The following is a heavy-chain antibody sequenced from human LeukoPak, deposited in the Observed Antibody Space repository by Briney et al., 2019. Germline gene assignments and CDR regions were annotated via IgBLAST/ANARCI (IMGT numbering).Heavy chain of an antibody. D-gene: IGHD3-16*01. CDR1: GFIFSSYA. CDR3: AKASRDLGYYFDY. CDR2: ISGSGGST. Sequence: GGSLRLPCAASGFIFSSYAMSWVRQAPGKGLEWVSGISGSGGSTYYADSVKGRFTISRDNSKNTLYLQMNSLRAEDTAVYYCAKASRDLGYYFDYWGQGTLVTVSS. V-gene: IGHV3-23*01. J-gene: IGHJ4*02.